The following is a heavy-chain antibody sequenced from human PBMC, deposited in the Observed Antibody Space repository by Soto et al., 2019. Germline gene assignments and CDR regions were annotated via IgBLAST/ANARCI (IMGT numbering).Heavy chain of an antibody. CDR2: IIPMFGTA. D-gene: IGHD2-2*01. CDR3: ARGLKYCYSTRCYHYYGMDV. CDR1: GGTFRKYG. J-gene: IGHJ6*02. Sequence: SVKVSCKASGGTFRKYGISWVRQAPGQGLEWLGGIIPMFGTATSTQNFQGRLTVTADESTRTAYMELSSLTSEDTAVYYCARGLKYCYSTRCYHYYGMDVWG. V-gene: IGHV1-69*13.